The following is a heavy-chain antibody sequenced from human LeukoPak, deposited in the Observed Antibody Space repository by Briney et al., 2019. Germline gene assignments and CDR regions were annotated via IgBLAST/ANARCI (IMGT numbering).Heavy chain of an antibody. V-gene: IGHV3-23*01. CDR3: AKVYTAAAGTGRSYYYYGMDV. CDR1: GFTFSSYA. CDR2: IRGRGGST. D-gene: IGHD6-13*01. J-gene: IGHJ6*02. Sequence: GGSLRLSCAASGFTFSSYAMSWGRQAPGKGLEWGSAIRGRGGSTYYADSVKGRFTISRDNYQSTLYPQMNSLRAQDPAVYYCAKVYTAAAGTGRSYYYYGMDVWGQGTTVTVSS.